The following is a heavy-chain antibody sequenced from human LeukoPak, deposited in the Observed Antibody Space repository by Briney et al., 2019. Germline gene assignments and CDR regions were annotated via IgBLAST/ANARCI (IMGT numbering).Heavy chain of an antibody. Sequence: GGSLRLSCAASGFTFSRYWMHWVRQAPGKGLVWVSRFNSDGSSTSYADSVRGRFTISRDNAKNTLYLQMNSLRAEDTAVYYCARELRGFDYWGQGTLVTVSS. D-gene: IGHD3-16*01. CDR3: ARELRGFDY. V-gene: IGHV3-74*01. CDR1: GFTFSRYW. CDR2: FNSDGSST. J-gene: IGHJ4*02.